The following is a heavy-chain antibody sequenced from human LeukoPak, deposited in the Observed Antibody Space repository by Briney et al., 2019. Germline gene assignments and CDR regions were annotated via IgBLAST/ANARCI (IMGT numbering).Heavy chain of an antibody. J-gene: IGHJ4*02. Sequence: GGSLRLSCAASGFTFSSYAMSWVRQAPGKGLEWVSAISGSGDNTHYADSVKGRFTISRDNSKNTLYLQGNSLRAEDTAVYYCAKDPTAGTHFDYWGQGTLVTVSS. CDR3: AKDPTAGTHFDY. D-gene: IGHD6-13*01. V-gene: IGHV3-23*01. CDR2: ISGSGDNT. CDR1: GFTFSSYA.